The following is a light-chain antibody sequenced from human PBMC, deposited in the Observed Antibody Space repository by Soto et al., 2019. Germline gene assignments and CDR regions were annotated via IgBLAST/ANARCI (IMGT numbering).Light chain of an antibody. CDR2: CAS. Sequence: EIVMTQSPATLSVSPGERATLSCRASQSVTSNLAWYQQKPGQAPRLLIYCASTRATGIPARFSGSGSATEFTLTISNLQSEDFAVYYCQQYNNWPPWTFGQGTKVEIK. V-gene: IGKV3D-15*01. CDR3: QQYNNWPPWT. CDR1: QSVTSN. J-gene: IGKJ1*01.